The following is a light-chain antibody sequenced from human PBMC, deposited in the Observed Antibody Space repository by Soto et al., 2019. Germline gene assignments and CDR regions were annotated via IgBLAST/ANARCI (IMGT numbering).Light chain of an antibody. V-gene: IGLV2-14*03. CDR2: DVN. CDR1: SSDIGAYNF. J-gene: IGLJ2*01. CDR3: TSWTTSTTMI. Sequence: QSVLTQPASVSWSPGQSITISCTGTSSDIGAYNFFAWYQQHPGKAPKLMLYDVNIRPSGVSNRFSGSKSGNTASLTISGLQAEDEADYYCTSWTTSTTMIFGGGTKVTVL.